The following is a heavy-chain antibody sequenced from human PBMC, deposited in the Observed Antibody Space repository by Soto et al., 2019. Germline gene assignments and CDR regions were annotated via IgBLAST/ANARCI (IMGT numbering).Heavy chain of an antibody. J-gene: IGHJ5*02. V-gene: IGHV4-30-2*01. CDR1: RGPLNSGGPS. Sequence: SLCRTCTVARGPLNSGGPSWSCIRLPPEAALEWLGYIYQTGPTQYNPSLSWRVSISADRSKNQFSLHLKSVTAADKAVYYRARAVFCTGGFCFPNWHDPWGQGILVTVAS. CDR3: ARAVFCTGGFCFPNWHDP. D-gene: IGHD2-8*02. CDR2: IYQTGPT.